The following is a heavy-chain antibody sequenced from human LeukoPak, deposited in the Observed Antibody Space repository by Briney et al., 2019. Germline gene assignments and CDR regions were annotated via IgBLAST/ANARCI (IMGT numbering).Heavy chain of an antibody. CDR1: GFTLSSYW. CDR3: AGGSGRLFHH. J-gene: IGHJ5*02. CDR2: IKQDGSET. V-gene: IGHV3-7*01. D-gene: IGHD6-25*01. Sequence: GGSLRLSCAASGFTLSSYWMNWVRHPPGKGLEWVAGIKQDGSETLYVDSVRGRFTISRDNAQNSLYLQMNSLRTEDTAVYYCAGGSGRLFHHWGQGTLVAVSS.